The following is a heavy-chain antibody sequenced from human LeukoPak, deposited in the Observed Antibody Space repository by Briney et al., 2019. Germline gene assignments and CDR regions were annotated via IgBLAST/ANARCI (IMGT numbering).Heavy chain of an antibody. CDR2: IDPGDSYI. CDR3: ARHSVEHSAFGALDP. J-gene: IGHJ5*02. V-gene: IGHV5-10-1*01. CDR1: GYSFTTYW. D-gene: IGHD1-26*01. Sequence: GESLKISCRGSGYSFTTYWITWVRQTPGKGLEGVGRIDPGDSYINYSPSFQGHVTISVDKSIRTAYLQWSSLATSDTAMYYCARHSVEHSAFGALDPWGQGTQVIVSS.